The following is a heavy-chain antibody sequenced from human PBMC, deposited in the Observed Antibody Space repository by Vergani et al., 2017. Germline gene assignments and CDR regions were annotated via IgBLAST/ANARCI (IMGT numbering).Heavy chain of an antibody. CDR3: ARGRRDGYNWSYWYFDL. D-gene: IGHD5-24*01. Sequence: EVQLVESGGGLVQPGGSLRLSCAASGFTFSSYWMHWVRQAPGKGLVWVSRIISDVSSTSYADSVKGRFTISRDNAKNTLYLQMNSLRAEDTAVYYCARGRRDGYNWSYWYFDLWGRGTLVTVSS. CDR2: IISDVSST. CDR1: GFTFSSYW. V-gene: IGHV3-74*01. J-gene: IGHJ2*01.